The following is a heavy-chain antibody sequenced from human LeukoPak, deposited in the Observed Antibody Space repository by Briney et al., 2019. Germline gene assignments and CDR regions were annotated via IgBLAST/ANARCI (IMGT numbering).Heavy chain of an antibody. CDR1: GGSISSSSYY. CDR2: IYYSGST. Sequence: KPSETLSLTCAVSGGSISSSSYYWGWIRQPPGKGLEWIASIYYSGSTYYNPSLKSRVTISVDTSKNQFSLKLSSVTAADTAVYYCARYPTQPYSSSWYFDPWGQGTLVTVSS. V-gene: IGHV4-39*01. CDR3: ARYPTQPYSSSWYFDP. D-gene: IGHD6-13*01. J-gene: IGHJ5*02.